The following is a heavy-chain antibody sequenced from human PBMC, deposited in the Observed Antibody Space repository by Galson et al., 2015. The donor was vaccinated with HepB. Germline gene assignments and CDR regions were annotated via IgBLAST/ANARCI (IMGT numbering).Heavy chain of an antibody. CDR1: GGTFSSYT. J-gene: IGHJ2*01. D-gene: IGHD3-9*01. V-gene: IGHV1-69*04. Sequence: SVKVSCKASGGTFSSYTISWVRQAPGQGLEWMGRIIPILGIANYAQKFQGRVTITADKSTSTAYMELSSLRSEDTAVYYCARDQRYFYWYFDLWGRGTLVTVSS. CDR2: IIPILGIA. CDR3: ARDQRYFYWYFDL.